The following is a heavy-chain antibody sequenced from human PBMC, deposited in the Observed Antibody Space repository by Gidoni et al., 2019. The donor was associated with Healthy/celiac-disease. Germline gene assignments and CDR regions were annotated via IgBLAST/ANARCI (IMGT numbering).Heavy chain of an antibody. CDR3: AKDVGFLGWLFPRWWFDP. Sequence: LTISRDNSKNTQYLQMNSLRAEDTAVYYCAKDVGFLGWLFPRWWFDPWGQGTLVTVSS. V-gene: IGHV3-30*02. J-gene: IGHJ5*02. D-gene: IGHD3-3*01.